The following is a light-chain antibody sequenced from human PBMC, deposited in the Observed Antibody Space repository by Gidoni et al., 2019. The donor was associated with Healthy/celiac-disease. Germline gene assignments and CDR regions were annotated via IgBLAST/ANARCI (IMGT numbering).Light chain of an antibody. Sequence: SYVLTQPPSVSVAPGQTARITCGGNNMGSKSLHWYQQKPGQAPVLVVYDDSDRPTGTPERFSGSNSGNTATLTISRVEAGDEADYYCQVWDSSSDPVVFGGGTKLTVL. CDR2: DDS. CDR3: QVWDSSSDPVV. J-gene: IGLJ2*01. CDR1: NMGSKS. V-gene: IGLV3-21*02.